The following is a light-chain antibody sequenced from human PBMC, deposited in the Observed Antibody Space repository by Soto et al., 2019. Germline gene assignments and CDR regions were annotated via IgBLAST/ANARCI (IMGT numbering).Light chain of an antibody. V-gene: IGKV1-39*01. Sequence: DIQMTQSPSPLSASVEDRVIITFRASQSIRNHLNWYQQKPGKAPKLLIFAASSLHSGVPSRFSGSRSGPEFTLTISSLQPEDFATDYCQQSYSTTRTFGQGTKVDIK. CDR1: QSIRNH. CDR3: QQSYSTTRT. J-gene: IGKJ1*01. CDR2: AAS.